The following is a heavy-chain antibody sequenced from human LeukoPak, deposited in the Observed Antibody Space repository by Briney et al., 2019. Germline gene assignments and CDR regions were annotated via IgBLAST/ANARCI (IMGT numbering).Heavy chain of an antibody. J-gene: IGHJ3*02. D-gene: IGHD7-27*01. CDR3: AKGGGRPLGDAFDI. V-gene: IGHV3-23*01. CDR2: ILCGSGRT. Sequence: GGSLRLSCAASGFTFSSYAMSWVRQAPGKGLEWVSTILCGSGRTYYTASVQGRFTISRDNSKNTLYLEVNSLRAEDTAVYYCAKGGGRPLGDAFDIWGQGTVVTVSS. CDR1: GFTFSSYA.